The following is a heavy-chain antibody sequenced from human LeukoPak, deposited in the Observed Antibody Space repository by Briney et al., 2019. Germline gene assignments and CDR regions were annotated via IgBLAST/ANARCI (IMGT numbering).Heavy chain of an antibody. CDR3: ARDYYGSGSYVSAFDY. Sequence: GGSLRLPCAASGFTFSSYSMNWVGQAPGRGLEWVSSISRSSSYIYYADSVKGRFTISRDNAKNSLYLQMNSLRAEDTSVYYCARDYYGSGSYVSAFDYWGQGTLVTVSS. J-gene: IGHJ4*02. CDR1: GFTFSSYS. CDR2: ISRSSSYI. V-gene: IGHV3-21*01. D-gene: IGHD3-10*01.